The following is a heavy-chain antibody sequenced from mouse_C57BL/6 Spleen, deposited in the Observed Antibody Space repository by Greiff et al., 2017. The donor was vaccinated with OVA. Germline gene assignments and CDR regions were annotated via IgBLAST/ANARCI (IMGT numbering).Heavy chain of an antibody. CDR3: ARLTGYYFDY. CDR1: GYSITSGYY. J-gene: IGHJ2*01. D-gene: IGHD4-1*01. Sequence: EVKLKESGPGLVKPSQSLSLTCSVTGYSITSGYYWNWIRQFPGNKLEWMGYISYDGSNNYNPSLKNRISITRDTSKNQFFLKLNSVTTEDTATYYCARLTGYYFDYWGQGTTLTVSS. CDR2: ISYDGSN. V-gene: IGHV3-6*01.